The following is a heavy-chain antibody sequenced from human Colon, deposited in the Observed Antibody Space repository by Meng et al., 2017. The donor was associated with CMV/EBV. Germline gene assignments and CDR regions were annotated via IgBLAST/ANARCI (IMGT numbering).Heavy chain of an antibody. Sequence: VSGGAVNNGSNYGTWSRQHPGKGLEWMGYIAYSGNTNYNPSLKSRVTISVDTSRNQFSLKLTSVSAADTATYYCARESSGWSTGVDYWGQGTLVTVSS. D-gene: IGHD6-19*01. CDR3: ARESSGWSTGVDY. CDR1: GGAVNNGSNY. CDR2: IAYSGNT. V-gene: IGHV4-61*01. J-gene: IGHJ4*02.